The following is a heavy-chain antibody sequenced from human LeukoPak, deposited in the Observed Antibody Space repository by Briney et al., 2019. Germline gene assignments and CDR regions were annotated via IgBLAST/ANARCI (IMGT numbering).Heavy chain of an antibody. V-gene: IGHV3-48*01. CDR2: LTSGSSAI. CDR3: ARGYSSGRAAFDI. D-gene: IGHD6-19*01. Sequence: GGSLRLSCAASGFAFSNYNMNWVRQAPGKGLEWVSYLTSGSSAIYYADSVTGRFTISRDNAKNSLYLQMNSLRAEDTAAYYCARGYSSGRAAFDIWGQGTMVTVSS. J-gene: IGHJ3*02. CDR1: GFAFSNYN.